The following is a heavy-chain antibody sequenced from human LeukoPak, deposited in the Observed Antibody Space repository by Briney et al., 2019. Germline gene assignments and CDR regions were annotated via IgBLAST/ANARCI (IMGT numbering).Heavy chain of an antibody. CDR1: GFTFSSYS. CDR2: ISSSSSYI. D-gene: IGHD6-19*01. CDR3: AREIAVAGTIDY. J-gene: IGHJ4*02. Sequence: GGSLRLSCAASGFTFSSYSMNWVRQAPGKGLEWASSISSSSSYIYYADSVKGRFTISRDNAKNSLYLQMNSLRAEDTAVYYCAREIAVAGTIDYWGQGTLVTVSS. V-gene: IGHV3-21*01.